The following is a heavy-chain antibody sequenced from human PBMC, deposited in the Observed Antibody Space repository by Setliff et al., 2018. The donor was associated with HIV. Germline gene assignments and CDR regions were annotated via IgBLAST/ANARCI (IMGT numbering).Heavy chain of an antibody. CDR2: IYYSGST. D-gene: IGHD6-19*01. CDR1: AGSIGSSTYY. CDR3: IIAYSSGWLSPMGFDS. Sequence: SETLSLTCTVSAGSIGSSTYYWAWIRQPPGKGLEWIGTIYYSGSTYYNPSPRSRATISVDTSKNQFSLKLSSVTAADTAMYYCIIAYSSGWLSPMGFDSWGQGTLVTVSS. V-gene: IGHV4-39*01. J-gene: IGHJ4*02.